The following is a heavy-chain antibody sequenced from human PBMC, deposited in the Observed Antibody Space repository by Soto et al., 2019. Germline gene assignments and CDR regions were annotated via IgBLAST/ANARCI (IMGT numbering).Heavy chain of an antibody. CDR3: ARQAPYGSVGIYDY. D-gene: IGHD3-10*01. Sequence: QVQLQESGPGLVKPSGTLSLTCAVSSGSISSPNWWSWVRQPPGKGLEWIGEIYHSGSTRYNPSLQSRVTISVDTSKNQFSLRLTSVAAANPAVYYCARQAPYGSVGIYDYWGQGSLVTVSS. J-gene: IGHJ4*02. V-gene: IGHV4-4*02. CDR1: SGSISSPNW. CDR2: IYHSGST.